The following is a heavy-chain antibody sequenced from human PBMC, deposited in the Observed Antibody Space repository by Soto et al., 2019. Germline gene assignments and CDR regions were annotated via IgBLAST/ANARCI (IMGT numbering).Heavy chain of an antibody. CDR3: ARDYANKHYYYYGMDV. D-gene: IGHD2-2*01. CDR2: ISYDGSNK. J-gene: IGHJ6*02. V-gene: IGHV3-30-3*01. Sequence: PGGSLRLSCAASGFTFSSYAMHWVRQAPGKGLEWVAVISYDGSNKYYADSVKGRFTISRDNSKNTLYPQMNSLRAEDTAVYYCARDYANKHYYYYGMDVWGQGTTVTVSS. CDR1: GFTFSSYA.